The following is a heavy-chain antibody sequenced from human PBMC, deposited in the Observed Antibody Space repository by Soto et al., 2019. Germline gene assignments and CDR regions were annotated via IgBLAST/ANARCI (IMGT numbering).Heavy chain of an antibody. CDR3: ALGDRVRFNARNWVYFDY. V-gene: IGHV4-61*01. Sequence: SETLSLTCTVPGGSVNIGTYYWSWIRQPPGKGLEWIGFIHYSGSTNYNPSLKGRATMSVDTSKNQVVLTMTNMDPVDTATYHCALGDRVRFNARNWVYFDYWGQGTLVTVPQ. CDR2: IHYSGST. J-gene: IGHJ4*02. CDR1: GGSVNIGTYY. D-gene: IGHD7-27*01.